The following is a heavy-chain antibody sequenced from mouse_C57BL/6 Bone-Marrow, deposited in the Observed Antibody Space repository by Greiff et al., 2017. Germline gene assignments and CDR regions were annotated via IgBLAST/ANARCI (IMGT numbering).Heavy chain of an antibody. CDR3: ARDGGYYNAMDY. CDR2: INYDGSST. D-gene: IGHD2-2*01. J-gene: IGHJ4*01. CDR1: GFTFSDYY. Sequence: EVHLVESEGGLVQPGSSMKLSCTASGFTFSDYYMAWVRQVPEKGLEWVANINYDGSSTYYLDSLKSRFIISRDNATNILYLQMSSLTSEDTATYYCARDGGYYNAMDYWGQGTSVTVSS. V-gene: IGHV5-16*01.